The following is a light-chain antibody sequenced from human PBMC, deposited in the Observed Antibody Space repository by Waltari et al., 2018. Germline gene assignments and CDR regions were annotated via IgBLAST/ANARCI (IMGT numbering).Light chain of an antibody. CDR1: QSISTY. CDR3: QQRSNWWT. J-gene: IGKJ1*01. CDR2: DAS. V-gene: IGKV3-11*01. Sequence: EIVLTQSPDTLSLSPGERATLSCRASQSISTYLAWYQQRPGQAPRLLIYDASHRATGIPARFSGSGSGTDFTLTISSREPEDFAVYYCQQRSNWWTFGQGTKVEIK.